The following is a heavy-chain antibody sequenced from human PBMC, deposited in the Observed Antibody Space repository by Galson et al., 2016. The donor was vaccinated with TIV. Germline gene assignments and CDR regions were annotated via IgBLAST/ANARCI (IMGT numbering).Heavy chain of an antibody. D-gene: IGHD3-10*01. CDR1: GFSFDEYA. CDR2: TKQDGSEK. V-gene: IGHV3-7*01. J-gene: IGHJ4*02. Sequence: SLRLSCAASGFSFDEYAMNWVRQAPGKGLEWVANTKQDGSEKYYVDYVKGRFSISRDNTKNTVYLQMNSLTAAETAVYYCSAGRALGYWGQGTLVTVSS. CDR3: SAGRALGY.